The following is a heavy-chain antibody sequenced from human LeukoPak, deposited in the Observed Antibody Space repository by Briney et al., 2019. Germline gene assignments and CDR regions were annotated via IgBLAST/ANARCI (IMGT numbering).Heavy chain of an antibody. CDR1: GFTFSSYA. CDR2: ISYDGSNK. D-gene: IGHD6-19*01. V-gene: IGHV3-30-3*01. CDR3: AKDFTAVAGPIDY. Sequence: GGSLRLSCAASGFTFSSYAMHWVRQAPGKGLEWVAVISYDGSNKYYADSVKGRFTISRDNAKNSLYLQMNSLRAEDTAFYYCAKDFTAVAGPIDYWGQGTLVTVSS. J-gene: IGHJ4*02.